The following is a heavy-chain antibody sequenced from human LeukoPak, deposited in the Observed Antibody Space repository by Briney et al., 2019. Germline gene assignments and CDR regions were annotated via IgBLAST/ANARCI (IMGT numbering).Heavy chain of an antibody. CDR1: GYTLTELS. V-gene: IGHV1-18*01. Sequence: GASVKVSCKVSGYTLTELSMHWVRQAPGQGLEWMGWISAYNGNTNYAQKLQGRVTMTTDTSTSTAYMELRSLRSDDTAVYYCAGEDNSSGYRPFDIWGQGTMVTVPS. D-gene: IGHD3-22*01. CDR3: AGEDNSSGYRPFDI. J-gene: IGHJ3*02. CDR2: ISAYNGNT.